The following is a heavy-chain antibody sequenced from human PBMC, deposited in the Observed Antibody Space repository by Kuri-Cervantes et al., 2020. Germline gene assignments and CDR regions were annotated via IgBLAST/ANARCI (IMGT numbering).Heavy chain of an antibody. CDR2: IFAEGDT. CDR3: TRAPYFDRNSFDFDY. D-gene: IGHD3-22*01. CDR1: GFTFSSYS. Sequence: GESLKISCAASGFTFSSYSMSWVRQAPGKGLECVSVIFAEGDTYYADSVKGRFTISRDRSKNTLYLQMNNLRAEDTAMYYCTRAPYFDRNSFDFDYWGQGTLVTVFS. V-gene: IGHV3-53*01. J-gene: IGHJ4*02.